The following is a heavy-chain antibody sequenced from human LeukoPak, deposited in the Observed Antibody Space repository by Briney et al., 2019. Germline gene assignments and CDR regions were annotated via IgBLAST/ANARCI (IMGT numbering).Heavy chain of an antibody. CDR3: ARRDWVSGAVRAFDI. CDR1: GFIFSDYY. J-gene: IGHJ3*02. D-gene: IGHD3-3*01. CDR2: ISNDSVDK. Sequence: PGGSLRLSCVVSGFIFSDYYMSWIRQAPGKGLEWVSYISNDSVDKYYVDSVRGRFTISRDNAKKSMYLQMSGLRVEDTAVYYCARRDWVSGAVRAFDIWGQGTMVTVSS. V-gene: IGHV3-11*04.